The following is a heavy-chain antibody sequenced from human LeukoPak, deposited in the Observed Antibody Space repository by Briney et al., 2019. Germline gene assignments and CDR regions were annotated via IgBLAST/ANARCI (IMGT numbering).Heavy chain of an antibody. CDR2: ITLSSSTT. J-gene: IGHJ4*02. Sequence: GGSLRLSCVASGFNFNNYNMNWVRQAPGKGLEWVSYITLSSSTTYYADSVKGRFTISRDNAKNSVYLQMNSLRAEDTAVYYCAREPSYSSSWYTSCDYWGQGTLVTVSS. V-gene: IGHV3-48*01. CDR1: GFNFNNYN. CDR3: AREPSYSSSWYTSCDY. D-gene: IGHD6-13*01.